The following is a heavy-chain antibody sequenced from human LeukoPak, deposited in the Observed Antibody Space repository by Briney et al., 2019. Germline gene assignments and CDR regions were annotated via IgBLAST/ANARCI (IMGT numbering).Heavy chain of an antibody. D-gene: IGHD6-13*01. CDR2: ISTNSNYV. J-gene: IGHJ4*02. CDR3: ARGVAAADTDFDY. CDR1: GFTFSSYS. V-gene: IGHV3-21*01. Sequence: GGSLRLSCAASGFTFSSYSLNWVRQAPGKGLEWVSSISTNSNYVYYADSVKGRFTISRDNAKNSLYLQMNSLRAEDTAVYYCARGVAAADTDFDYCGQGTLVTVSS.